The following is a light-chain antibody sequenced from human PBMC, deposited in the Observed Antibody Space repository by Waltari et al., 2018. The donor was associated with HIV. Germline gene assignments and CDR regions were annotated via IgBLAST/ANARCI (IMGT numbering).Light chain of an antibody. CDR3: QNYNAYAT. CDR1: QSIYTS. CDR2: KAS. J-gene: IGKJ1*01. Sequence: DIQLTQAPSTLSASVGDSVTITCRASQSIYTSLAWYQQQPGKAPKLLIYKASSLNSGVPSRFSGRGSGTDFTLTISSLQSDDFATYYCQNYNAYATFGQGTKVEIK. V-gene: IGKV1-5*03.